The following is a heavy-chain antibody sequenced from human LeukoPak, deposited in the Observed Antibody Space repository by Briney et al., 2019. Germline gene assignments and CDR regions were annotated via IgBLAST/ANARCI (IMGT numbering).Heavy chain of an antibody. D-gene: IGHD1-26*01. CDR3: AKAPTIYAGIDH. V-gene: IGHV3-48*01. CDR1: GFTFSSYS. J-gene: IGHJ4*02. CDR2: ITASGTAM. Sequence: PGGSLRLSCAASGFTFSSYSMNWVRQAPGKGLEWVSHITASGTAMFYADSVKGRFTISRDNAKNSLYLQMNNLRAEDTAVYYCAKAPTIYAGIDHWGQGTLVTVSS.